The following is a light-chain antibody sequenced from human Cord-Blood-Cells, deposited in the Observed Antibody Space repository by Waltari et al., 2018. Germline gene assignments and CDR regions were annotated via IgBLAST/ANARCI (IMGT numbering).Light chain of an antibody. CDR3: MQALQTPLT. Sequence: DIVMTQSPLSLPVTPGEPASISCRSSQSLLHSNGYNSLDWYLQKPGQSPQLLIYLGSNRASGGPDRFSGSGSGADFTLKISRVEAEDVRVYYCMQALQTPLTFGPGTKVDIK. V-gene: IGKV2-28*01. CDR2: LGS. CDR1: QSLLHSNGYNS. J-gene: IGKJ3*01.